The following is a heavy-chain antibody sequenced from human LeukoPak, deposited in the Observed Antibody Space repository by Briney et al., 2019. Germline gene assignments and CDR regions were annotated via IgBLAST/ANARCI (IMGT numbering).Heavy chain of an antibody. J-gene: IGHJ4*02. CDR2: INPSGGST. D-gene: IGHD3-16*02. V-gene: IGHV1-46*01. CDR1: GYTFSSYY. CDR3: GRVRYYDYVWGTYPLDY. Sequence: ALVKVSCKASGYTFSSYYIHWMRQAPGQGLEWMGIINPSGGSTSYAQKFQGRVTMTRDTSTSTVYMELSSLISDDTAVYYCGRVRYYDYVWGTYPLDYWGQGTLVTVSS.